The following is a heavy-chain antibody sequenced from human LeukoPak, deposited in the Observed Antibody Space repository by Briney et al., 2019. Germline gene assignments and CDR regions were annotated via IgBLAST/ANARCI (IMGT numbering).Heavy chain of an antibody. CDR2: IIPIFGTA. J-gene: IGHJ3*02. D-gene: IGHD3-16*01. CDR1: GGTFSSYA. Sequence: SVKFSCKASGGTFSSYAISWVRQAPGQGLEWMGGIIPIFGTANYAQKFQGRVTMTRDTSTSTVYMELSSLRSEDTAVYYCAREGGGDMDAFDIWGQGTMVTVSS. CDR3: AREGGGDMDAFDI. V-gene: IGHV1-69*05.